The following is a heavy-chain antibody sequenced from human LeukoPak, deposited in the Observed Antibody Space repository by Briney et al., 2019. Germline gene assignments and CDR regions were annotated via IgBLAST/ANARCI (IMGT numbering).Heavy chain of an antibody. D-gene: IGHD3-22*01. Sequence: SSETLSLTCTVSGGSISSGGYSWSWIRQPPGKGLEWIGYIYHSGSTYYNPSLKSRVTISVDRSKNQFSLKLSSVTAADTAVYYCARVPPYYYDSSGYYYGWYFDLWGRGTLVTVSS. CDR3: ARVPPYYYDSSGYYYGWYFDL. CDR2: IYHSGST. CDR1: GGSISSGGYS. J-gene: IGHJ2*01. V-gene: IGHV4-30-2*01.